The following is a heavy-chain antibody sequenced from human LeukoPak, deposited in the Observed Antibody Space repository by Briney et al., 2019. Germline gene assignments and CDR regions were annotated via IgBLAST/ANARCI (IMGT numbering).Heavy chain of an antibody. CDR3: ARKSKSYSSSSGYDF. CDR2: INPSGGST. J-gene: IGHJ4*02. Sequence: ASVKVSCKASGYTFTSYYMHWVRQAPGQGLEWMGIINPSGGSTSYAQKFQGRVTITADESTSTAYMELSSLRSEDTAVYYCARKSKSYSSSSGYDFWGQGTLVTVSS. V-gene: IGHV1-46*01. D-gene: IGHD6-6*01. CDR1: GYTFTSYY.